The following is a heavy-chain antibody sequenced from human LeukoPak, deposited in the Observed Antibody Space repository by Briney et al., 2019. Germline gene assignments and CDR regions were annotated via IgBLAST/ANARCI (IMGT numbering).Heavy chain of an antibody. D-gene: IGHD2-15*01. Sequence: GGSLRLSCAASGFTFSSYWMHWVRQAPGKGLVWVSRIDSDGTSTSYGDFVKGRFTISRDNAKNTLYLQMSRLRGEDTAVYYCARGYCSGGSCTSLPFDIWGQGTMVTVSS. CDR1: GFTFSSYW. CDR3: ARGYCSGGSCTSLPFDI. CDR2: IDSDGTST. V-gene: IGHV3-74*01. J-gene: IGHJ3*02.